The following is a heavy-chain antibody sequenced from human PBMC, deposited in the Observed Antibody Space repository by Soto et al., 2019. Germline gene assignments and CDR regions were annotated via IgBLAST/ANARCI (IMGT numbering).Heavy chain of an antibody. D-gene: IGHD1-1*01. CDR1: TETFNNYG. Sequence: ASVKVSCKASTETFNNYGIAWVRQAPGQGLEWMGWISTYNGNTNTYHKKRFQGRFAMTSDSASNTAYMELRSLTPDDTAVYYCARGGQKNVYTSTGPWGQVTRGTASS. V-gene: IGHV1-18*04. CDR2: ISTYNGNTNT. J-gene: IGHJ5*02. CDR3: ARGGQKNVYTSTGP.